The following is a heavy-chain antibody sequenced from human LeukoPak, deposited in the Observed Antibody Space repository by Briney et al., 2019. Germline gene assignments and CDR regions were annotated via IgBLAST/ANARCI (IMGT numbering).Heavy chain of an antibody. CDR2: ISSSSGYI. CDR3: ARSGTTYYYDSSTRI. V-gene: IGHV3-21*01. J-gene: IGHJ3*02. CDR1: GFTFSSYS. Sequence: PGGSLRLSCAASGFTFSSYSMNWVRQAPGKGLEWVSSISSSSGYIYYADSVKGRFTISRDNAKNSLYLQMNSLRAEDTAMYYCARSGTTYYYDSSTRIWGQGTMVTVSS. D-gene: IGHD3-22*01.